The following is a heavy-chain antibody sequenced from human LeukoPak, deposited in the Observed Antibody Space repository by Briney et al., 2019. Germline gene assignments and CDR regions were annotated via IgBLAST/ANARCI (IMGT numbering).Heavy chain of an antibody. V-gene: IGHV3-23*01. J-gene: IGHJ2*01. CDR2: IGHTGST. CDR3: AKTYTSTWNQWYFDL. D-gene: IGHD1-1*01. CDR1: GFTFSTYA. Sequence: PGGSLRLSCAASGFTFSTYAMAWVRQAPGEGLMWVSSIGHTGSTYYTDSVKGRFTVSRDNSRSTLSLQMDSLRVEDTAIYFCAKTYTSTWNQWYFDLWGRGTLVTVSS.